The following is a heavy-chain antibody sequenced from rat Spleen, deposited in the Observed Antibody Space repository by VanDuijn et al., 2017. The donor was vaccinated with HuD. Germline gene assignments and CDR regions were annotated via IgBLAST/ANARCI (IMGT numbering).Heavy chain of an antibody. CDR2: ISPSGGST. CDR1: GFTFSDYN. CDR3: ATDSWYGYDY. Sequence: EVQLVESGGGLVQPGRSLKLSCAASGFTFSDYNMAWVRQAPKKGLEWVATISPSGGSTYYRDSVKGRFTISRDNAKSTLYLQMDSLRSEDTATYYCATDSWYGYDYWGQGVMVTVSS. D-gene: IGHD1-4*01. J-gene: IGHJ2*01. V-gene: IGHV5S10*01.